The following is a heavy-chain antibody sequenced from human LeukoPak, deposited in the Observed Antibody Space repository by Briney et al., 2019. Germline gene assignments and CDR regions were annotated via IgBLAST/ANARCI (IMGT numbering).Heavy chain of an antibody. J-gene: IGHJ4*02. CDR3: ARESVAGGFEY. CDR1: GGTFSSYA. CDR2: IIPIFGTA. Sequence: SVKVSCKASGGTFSSYAISWVRQAPGQGLEWMGGIIPIFGTANYAQKFQGRVTITADKSTTTVYMALSSLRYEDTAMYYCARESVAGGFEYWGQGTLVTVSS. V-gene: IGHV1-69*06. D-gene: IGHD6-19*01.